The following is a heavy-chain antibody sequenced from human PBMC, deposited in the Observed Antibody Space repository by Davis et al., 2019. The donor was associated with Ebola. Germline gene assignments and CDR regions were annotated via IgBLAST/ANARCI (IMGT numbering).Heavy chain of an antibody. CDR3: AKEGRWETIHYFDY. CDR1: GLTFNTYA. J-gene: IGHJ4*02. CDR2: IGGSGSDT. D-gene: IGHD1-26*01. V-gene: IGHV3-23*01. Sequence: GGSLRLSCAASGLTFNTYAMSWVRQTPGKGLEWVSGIGGSGSDTYYADSVKGRFTISRDNSKNTIFLQMNSLRAEDTAVYYCAKEGRWETIHYFDYWGQGTLVTVSS.